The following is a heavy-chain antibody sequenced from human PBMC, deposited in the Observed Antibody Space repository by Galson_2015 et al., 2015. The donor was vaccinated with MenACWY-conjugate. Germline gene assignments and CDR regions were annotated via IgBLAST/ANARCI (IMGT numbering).Heavy chain of an antibody. D-gene: IGHD3-3*01. V-gene: IGHV3-11*06. CDR3: ARGYYDFWSGYYTPPDY. Sequence: SLRLSCAASGFTFSDYYMSWIRQAPGKGLEWVSYISSSSSYTNYADSVKGRFTISRDNAKNSLYLQMNSLRAEDTAVYYCARGYYDFWSGYYTPPDYWGQGTLVTVSS. CDR1: GFTFSDYY. J-gene: IGHJ4*02. CDR2: ISSSSSYT.